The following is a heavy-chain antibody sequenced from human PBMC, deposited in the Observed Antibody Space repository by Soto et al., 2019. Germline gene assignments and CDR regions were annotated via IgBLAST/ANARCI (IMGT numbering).Heavy chain of an antibody. CDR2: INHSGST. CDR3: ARARAGDAFDI. Sequence: PSETLSLTCAVYGGSFSGYYWSWIRQPPGKGLEWIGEINHSGSTNYNPSLKSRVTISVDTSKNQFSLKLSSVTAADTAVYYCARARAGDAFDISGQATMVTVSS. CDR1: GGSFSGYY. V-gene: IGHV4-34*01. J-gene: IGHJ3*02.